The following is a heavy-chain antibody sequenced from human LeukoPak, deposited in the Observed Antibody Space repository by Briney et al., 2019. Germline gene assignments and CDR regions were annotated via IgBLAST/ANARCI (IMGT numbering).Heavy chain of an antibody. J-gene: IGHJ4*02. CDR2: IYYSGST. CDR1: GGSISSSSYY. CDR3: ARPLRSGGSSIDY. Sequence: SETLTLTCTVSGGSISSSSYYWGWIRQPPGKGLEWIGSIYYSGSTYYNPSLKSRVTISVDTSKNQFSLKLSSVTAADTAVYYCARPLRSGGSSIDYWGQGTLVTVSS. V-gene: IGHV4-39*01. D-gene: IGHD2-15*01.